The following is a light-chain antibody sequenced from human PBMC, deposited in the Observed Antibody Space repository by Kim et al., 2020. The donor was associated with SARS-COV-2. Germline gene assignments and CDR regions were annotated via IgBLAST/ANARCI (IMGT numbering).Light chain of an antibody. CDR1: QSISSL. V-gene: IGKV1-5*01. Sequence: SASVGDRVTLSCRASQSISSLLAWYQQKPGKAPNLLIYDASSLESGVPSRFSGRGSGTEFTLTISSLQPDDFATYYCQQYDTDPNTFGQGTKLEI. CDR2: DAS. J-gene: IGKJ2*01. CDR3: QQYDTDPNT.